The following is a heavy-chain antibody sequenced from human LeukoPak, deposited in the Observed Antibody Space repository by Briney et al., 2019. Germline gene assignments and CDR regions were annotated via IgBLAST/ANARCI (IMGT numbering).Heavy chain of an antibody. CDR2: ISSSSSTI. CDR3: AKAMGATLFDY. D-gene: IGHD1-26*01. V-gene: IGHV3-48*01. CDR1: GFTFSSYG. J-gene: IGHJ4*02. Sequence: GGSLRLSCAASGFTFSSYGMTWVRQAPGKGREWVSYISSSSSTIYYADSVKGRFTISRDNAKNSLYLQLNSLRAGDTAVYYCAKAMGATLFDYWGQGTLVTVSS.